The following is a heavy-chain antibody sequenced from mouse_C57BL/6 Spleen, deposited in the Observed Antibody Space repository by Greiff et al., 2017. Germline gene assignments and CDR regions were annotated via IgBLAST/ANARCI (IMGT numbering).Heavy chain of an antibody. J-gene: IGHJ2*01. D-gene: IGHD1-1*01. CDR3: ARSYYGSSPDY. Sequence: QVQLQQPGAELVKPGASVKLSCKASGYTFTSYWMQWVKQRPGQGLEWIGEIDPSDSYTNYNQKFKGKATLTVDASSSTAYMQLSSLTSEDSAVYYCARSYYGSSPDYGGQGTTLTVSS. V-gene: IGHV1-50*01. CDR2: IDPSDSYT. CDR1: GYTFTSYW.